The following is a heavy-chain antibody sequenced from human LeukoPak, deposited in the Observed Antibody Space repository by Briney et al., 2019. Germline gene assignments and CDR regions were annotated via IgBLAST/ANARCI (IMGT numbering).Heavy chain of an antibody. Sequence: PGGSLRLSCAASGFTFSSYEMNWVRQAPGKGLEWVSYISSSGSTIYYADSVKGRFTISRDNAKNSLYLQMNSLRAEDTAVYYCAKDGLWDYDILTGPSPFFDYWGQGTLVTVSS. J-gene: IGHJ4*02. V-gene: IGHV3-48*03. D-gene: IGHD3-9*01. CDR1: GFTFSSYE. CDR3: AKDGLWDYDILTGPSPFFDY. CDR2: ISSSGSTI.